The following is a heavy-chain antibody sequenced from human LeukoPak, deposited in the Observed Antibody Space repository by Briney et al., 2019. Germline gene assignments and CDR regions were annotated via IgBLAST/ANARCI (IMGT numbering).Heavy chain of an antibody. CDR3: ARTPGIAALYYFDY. CDR2: IYTSGST. V-gene: IGHV4-61*09. Sequence: PSETLSLTCTVSGGSISSGGYYWSWIRQPAGKGLERIGHIYTSGSTNYNPSLKSRVTISVDTSKNQFSLKLSSVTAADTAVYYCARTPGIAALYYFDYWGQGTLVTVSS. CDR1: GGSISSGGYY. D-gene: IGHD6-13*01. J-gene: IGHJ4*02.